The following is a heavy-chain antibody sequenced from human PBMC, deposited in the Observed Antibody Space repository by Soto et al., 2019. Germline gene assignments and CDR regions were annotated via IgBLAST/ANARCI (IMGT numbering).Heavy chain of an antibody. J-gene: IGHJ4*02. CDR1: GGSFSGYY. CDR3: ARLTTVVSASLDY. D-gene: IGHD4-17*01. Sequence: SETLSLTCAVYGGSFSGYYWSWIRQPPGKGLEWIGEINHSGSTNYNPSLKSRVTISVDTSKNQFSLKLSSVTAADTAVYYCARLTTVVSASLDYWGQGTLVTVSS. V-gene: IGHV4-34*01. CDR2: INHSGST.